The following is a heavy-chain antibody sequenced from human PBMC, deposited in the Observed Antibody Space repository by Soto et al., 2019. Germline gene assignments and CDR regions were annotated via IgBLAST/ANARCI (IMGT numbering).Heavy chain of an antibody. J-gene: IGHJ4*02. Sequence: GGSLRLSCAASGFTFSSYAMSWVRQAPGKGLEWVSSISGSGVSTYYADSVKGRFTTSRDDSKNMLYLQMNSLRAEDTAVYYCAKTLAYWYYFDYWGQGTPVTVSS. V-gene: IGHV3-23*01. CDR2: ISGSGVST. D-gene: IGHD2-21*01. CDR3: AKTLAYWYYFDY. CDR1: GFTFSSYA.